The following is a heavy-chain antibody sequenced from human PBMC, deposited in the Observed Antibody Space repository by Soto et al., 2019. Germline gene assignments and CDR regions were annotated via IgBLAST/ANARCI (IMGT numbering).Heavy chain of an antibody. CDR3: ARKDYYGSGCYYFDY. D-gene: IGHD3-10*01. CDR2: INAANGDT. CDR1: GYIFTNFP. J-gene: IGHJ4*02. V-gene: IGHV1-3*01. Sequence: QVQLVQSGAELKNPGASVKVSCKASGYIFTNFPIHWVRQAPGQRLEWMGWINAANGDTGYSQKFQGRVTFTRDTYASIVYMEMSSLISEDTAVYYCARKDYYGSGCYYFDYWGQGTLVTVSS.